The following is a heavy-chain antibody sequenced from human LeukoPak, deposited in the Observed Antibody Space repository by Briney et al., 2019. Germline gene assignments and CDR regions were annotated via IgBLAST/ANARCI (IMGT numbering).Heavy chain of an antibody. V-gene: IGHV4-4*07. CDR3: TKGRGI. CDR1: GVSISSYY. Sequence: SETLSLTCTVSGVSISSYYWSWIRQPAGKGLEWIGHLYTSGSMSYNPSLKSRVTISVDTSKNQFSLKLTSVTAADTAVYYCTKGRGIWGQGTLVTVSS. CDR2: LYTSGSM. D-gene: IGHD3-10*01. J-gene: IGHJ4*02.